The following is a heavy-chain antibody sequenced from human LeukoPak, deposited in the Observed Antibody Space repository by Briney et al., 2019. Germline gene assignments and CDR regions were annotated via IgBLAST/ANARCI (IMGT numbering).Heavy chain of an antibody. Sequence: GGSLRLSCAASGFTFSSYAMTWVRQAPGKGLEWVAHIKQDGSEEYYVDSVKGRFTISRDNAKNSLYLQMNSLRAEDTAVYYCARDPTSIVGALDAFDIWGQGTMVTVSS. CDR3: ARDPTSIVGALDAFDI. J-gene: IGHJ3*02. CDR1: GFTFSSYA. D-gene: IGHD1-26*01. CDR2: IKQDGSEE. V-gene: IGHV3-7*01.